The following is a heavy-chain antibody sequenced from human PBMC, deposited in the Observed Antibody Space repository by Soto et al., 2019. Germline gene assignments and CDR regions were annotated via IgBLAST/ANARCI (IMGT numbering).Heavy chain of an antibody. Sequence: QVQLVQSGAEVKKPGSSVKVSCKASGGTFSSYAISWVRQAPGQGLEWMGGIIPIFGTANYAQKFQGRVTITADESTSTAYMELSSLRSEDTAVYYCARGSLVFMDIGGYWYFDLWGRGTLVTVSS. CDR1: GGTFSSYA. CDR2: IIPIFGTA. V-gene: IGHV1-69*01. J-gene: IGHJ2*01. D-gene: IGHD2-2*03. CDR3: ARGSLVFMDIGGYWYFDL.